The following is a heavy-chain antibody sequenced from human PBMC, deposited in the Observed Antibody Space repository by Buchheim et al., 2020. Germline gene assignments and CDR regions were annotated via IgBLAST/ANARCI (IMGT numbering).Heavy chain of an antibody. V-gene: IGHV3-23*01. Sequence: EVQLLESGGGWIQPGGSLRLSCAASGFTFSVYAMTWVRQAPGKGLERVSAIRGNGGSIYYADSVKGRFTISRDSSRNTLFLQMNSLRAEDTAMYYCAKSPRWELLDDWGQGTL. J-gene: IGHJ4*02. D-gene: IGHD1-26*01. CDR1: GFTFSVYA. CDR2: IRGNGGSI. CDR3: AKSPRWELLDD.